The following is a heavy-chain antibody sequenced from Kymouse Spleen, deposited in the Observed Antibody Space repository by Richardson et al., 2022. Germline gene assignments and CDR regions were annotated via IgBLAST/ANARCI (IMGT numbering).Heavy chain of an antibody. V-gene: IGHV4-34*01. Sequence: QVQLQQWGAGLLKPSETLSLTCAVYGGSFSGYYWSWIRQPPGKGLEWIGEINHSGSTNYNPSLKSRVTISVDTSKNQFSLKLSSVTAADTAVYYCARGGNWGSDYWGQGTLVTVSS. J-gene: IGHJ4*02. CDR2: INHSGST. CDR1: GGSFSGYY. D-gene: IGHD7-27*02. CDR3: ARGGNWGSDY.